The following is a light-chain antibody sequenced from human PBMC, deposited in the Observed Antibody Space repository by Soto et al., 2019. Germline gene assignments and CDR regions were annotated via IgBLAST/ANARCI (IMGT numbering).Light chain of an antibody. J-gene: IGKJ1*01. V-gene: IGKV3-15*01. Sequence: ETVLTQSPSTLSLSPGERATLSCRASQSVSSSYLAWYQHKPGQSPRLLIYGASARATGIPARFSGGGSGAEYTLTISSLQSEDFAVYYCQQYDKWPRTFGQGTKVDI. CDR3: QQYDKWPRT. CDR1: QSVSSSY. CDR2: GAS.